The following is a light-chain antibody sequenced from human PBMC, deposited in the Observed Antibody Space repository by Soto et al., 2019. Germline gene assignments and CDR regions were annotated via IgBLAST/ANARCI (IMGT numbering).Light chain of an antibody. J-gene: IGLJ2*01. V-gene: IGLV2-14*01. Sequence: QSALTQPASVSGSPGQSITISCTGTSSDIGTYDYVSWYQHHPGKAPKLMIYEVTNRPSGVSDRFSGSKSGKTASLTISGLQAEDEADYYCSSYTTTTTPAVFGGGTKLTVL. CDR1: SSDIGTYDY. CDR2: EVT. CDR3: SSYTTTTTPAV.